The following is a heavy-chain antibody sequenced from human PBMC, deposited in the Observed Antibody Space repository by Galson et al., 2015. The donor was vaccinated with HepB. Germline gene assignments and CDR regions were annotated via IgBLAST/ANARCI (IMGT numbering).Heavy chain of an antibody. V-gene: IGHV5-51*01. CDR1: GYTFTNYW. Sequence: AEVKKPGESLKISCKGFGYTFTNYWIGWVRQMPGKGLEWMGLIYPGDSDTRYSPSFQGQVTISADKSISTAYLQWSSLKASDTAMYYCARSAGFYFYYYMDVWGIGTTVIVSS. CDR2: IYPGDSDT. J-gene: IGHJ6*03. D-gene: IGHD3-10*01. CDR3: ARSAGFYFYYYMDV.